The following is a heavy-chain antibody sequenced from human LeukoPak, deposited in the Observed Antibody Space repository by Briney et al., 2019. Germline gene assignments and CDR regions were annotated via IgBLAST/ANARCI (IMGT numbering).Heavy chain of an antibody. CDR1: GFTFSSYW. D-gene: IGHD6-13*01. CDR2: IKQDGSEK. Sequence: PGGSLRPSCAASGFTFSSYWMSWVRQAPGKGLEWVANIKQDGSEKYYVDSVKGRFTISRDNAKNSLYLQMNGLRAEDTAVYYCARVTGGYSSSWYYYYYMDVWGKGTTVTVSS. CDR3: ARVTGGYSSSWYYYYYMDV. V-gene: IGHV3-7*01. J-gene: IGHJ6*03.